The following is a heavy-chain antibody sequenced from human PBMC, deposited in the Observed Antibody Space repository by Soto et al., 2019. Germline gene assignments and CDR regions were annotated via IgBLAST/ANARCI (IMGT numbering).Heavy chain of an antibody. Sequence: PGGSLRLSCAASDFDFSSYGIHWVRQAPGKGLEWVAASSYDGRETFYADSAKGRFTVSKEMSKNTAFLQMNALRHEDTAVYFCARDSGWPILNFDNWGPGTPVTVSS. CDR3: ARDSGWPILNFDN. CDR2: SSYDGRET. CDR1: DFDFSSYG. D-gene: IGHD3-10*01. V-gene: IGHV3-30*03. J-gene: IGHJ4*02.